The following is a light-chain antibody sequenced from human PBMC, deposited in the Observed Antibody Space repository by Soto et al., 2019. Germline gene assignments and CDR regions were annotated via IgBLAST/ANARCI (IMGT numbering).Light chain of an antibody. J-gene: IGKJ4*01. CDR2: DAS. Sequence: EIVLTQSPATLSLSPGERATFSCRASQSVSSYLAWYQQKPGQAPRLLIYDASNRATGIPARFSGSGSGTDFTLTISSLVPEDFAVYYCQQRSNWPLTFGGGTKVEIK. CDR1: QSVSSY. V-gene: IGKV3-11*01. CDR3: QQRSNWPLT.